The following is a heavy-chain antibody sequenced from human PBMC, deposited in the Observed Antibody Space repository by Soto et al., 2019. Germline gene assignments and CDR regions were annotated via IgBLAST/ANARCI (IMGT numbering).Heavy chain of an antibody. CDR3: ARGRYDFWSGYYTTYYGMDV. V-gene: IGHV4-34*01. D-gene: IGHD3-3*01. Sequence: SETLSLTCAVCGGSFSGYYWSWIRQPPGKXLEWIGEINHSGSTNYNPSLKSRVTISVDTSKNQFSLKLSSVTAADTAVYHCARGRYDFWSGYYTTYYGMDVWGQGTTVTVSS. J-gene: IGHJ6*02. CDR1: GGSFSGYY. CDR2: INHSGST.